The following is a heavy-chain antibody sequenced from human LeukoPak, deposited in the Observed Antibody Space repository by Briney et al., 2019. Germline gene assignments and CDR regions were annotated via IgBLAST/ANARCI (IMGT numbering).Heavy chain of an antibody. CDR3: ARDKYSSGWRNSNWFDP. J-gene: IGHJ5*02. V-gene: IGHV3-33*01. D-gene: IGHD6-19*01. CDR2: IWYDGSNK. CDR1: GFTFSSYG. Sequence: GGCLRLSCAASGFTFSSYGMHWVRQAPGKGLEWVAVIWYDGSNKYYADSVKGRFTISRDNSKNTLYLQMNSLRAEDTAVYYCARDKYSSGWRNSNWFDPWGQGTLVTVSS.